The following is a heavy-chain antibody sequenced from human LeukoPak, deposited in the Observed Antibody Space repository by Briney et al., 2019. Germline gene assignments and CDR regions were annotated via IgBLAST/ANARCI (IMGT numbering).Heavy chain of an antibody. CDR3: ARGQTVPAATDYYYYGMDV. V-gene: IGHV4-4*02. J-gene: IGHJ6*04. CDR1: GFTFSSYAM. Sequence: GSLRLSCAASGFTFSSYAMSWVRQPPGKGLEWIGEIYHSGSTNYNPSLKSRVTISVDKSKNQFSLKLSSVTAADTAVYYCARGQTVPAATDYYYYGMDVWGKGTTVTVSS. CDR2: IYHSGST. D-gene: IGHD2-2*01.